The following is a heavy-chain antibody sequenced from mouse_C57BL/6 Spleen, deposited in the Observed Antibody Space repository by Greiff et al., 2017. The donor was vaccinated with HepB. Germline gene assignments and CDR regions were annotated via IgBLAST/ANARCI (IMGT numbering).Heavy chain of an antibody. D-gene: IGHD2-1*01. V-gene: IGHV5-4*01. J-gene: IGHJ1*03. CDR1: GFTFSSYA. Sequence: EVQLQESGGGLVKPGGSLKLSCAASGFTFSSYAMSWVRQTPEKRLEWVATISDGGSYTYYPDNVKGRFTISRDNAKNNLYLQMSHLKSEDTAMYYCARGYGKGWYFDVWGTGTTVTVSS. CDR3: ARGYGKGWYFDV. CDR2: ISDGGSYT.